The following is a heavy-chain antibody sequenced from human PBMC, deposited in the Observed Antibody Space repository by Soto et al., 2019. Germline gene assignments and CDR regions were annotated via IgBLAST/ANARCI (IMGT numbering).Heavy chain of an antibody. CDR2: ISAYNGNT. CDR3: ARAQNRDRYFDWLGYYYYGMDV. CDR1: GYTFTSYG. D-gene: IGHD3-9*01. Sequence: QVQLVQSGAEVKKPGASVKVSCKASGYTFTSYGISWVRQAPGQGLEWMGWISAYNGNTNYAQKLQGRVTMTTDTSTSTAYMELRSLRSDDTAVYCCARAQNRDRYFDWLGYYYYGMDVWGQGTTVTVSS. J-gene: IGHJ6*02. V-gene: IGHV1-18*01.